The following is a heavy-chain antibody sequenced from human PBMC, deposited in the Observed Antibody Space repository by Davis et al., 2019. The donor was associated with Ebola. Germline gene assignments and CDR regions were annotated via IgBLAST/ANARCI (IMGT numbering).Heavy chain of an antibody. CDR1: GGSITGYS. CDR2: ITYTGYT. J-gene: IGHJ3*01. CDR3: ARDSVGALDV. Sequence: MPSETLSLTCTVSGGSITGYSWNWIRQSPGKGLEWIGFITYTGYTTYNPSLKSRVSMSVDPSGNPFSLDLKSVTAADTAVYYCARDSVGALDVWGHGTMVTVS. V-gene: IGHV4-59*01.